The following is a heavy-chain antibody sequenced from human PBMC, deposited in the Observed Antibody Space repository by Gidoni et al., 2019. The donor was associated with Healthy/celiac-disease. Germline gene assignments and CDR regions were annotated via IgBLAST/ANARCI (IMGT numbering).Heavy chain of an antibody. CDR1: GYPFTGSY. J-gene: IGHJ6*02. CDR2: INPNSGGT. D-gene: IGHD2-8*01. Sequence: QVQLVQSGAEVKKPGASVQVSCKASGYPFTGSYMHWVRQDPGQGLEWMGWINPNSGGTNYAQKFQGRVTMTRDTSISTAYMELSRLRSDDTAVYYCARDSPDGIWEVQYNYGMDVWGQGTTVTVSS. CDR3: ARDSPDGIWEVQYNYGMDV. V-gene: IGHV1-2*02.